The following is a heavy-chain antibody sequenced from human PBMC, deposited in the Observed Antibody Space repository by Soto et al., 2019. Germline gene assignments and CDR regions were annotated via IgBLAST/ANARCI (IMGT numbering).Heavy chain of an antibody. D-gene: IGHD6-13*01. CDR3: ASTLAAAGAEGYFDY. CDR2: TIPIFGTA. J-gene: IGHJ4*02. V-gene: IGHV1-69*12. Sequence: QVQLVQSGAEVKKPGSSVKVSCKASGGTFSSYAISWVRQAPGQGLEWMGGTIPIFGTANYAQKFQGRVTITADESTSTAYMELSSLRSEDTAVYYCASTLAAAGAEGYFDYWGQGTLVTVSS. CDR1: GGTFSSYA.